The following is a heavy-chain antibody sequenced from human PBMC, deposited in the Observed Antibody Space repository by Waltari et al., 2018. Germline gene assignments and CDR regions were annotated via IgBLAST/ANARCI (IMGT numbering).Heavy chain of an antibody. CDR2: ISGSGGST. CDR3: AKGDMVQSYLGLGGFDY. CDR1: GFTFSSYA. Sequence: EVQLVESGGGLVQPGGSLRLSCAASGFTFSSYAMSWVRQAPGKGLEWVSAISGSGGSTYYADSVKGRFTISRGNSKNTLYLQMNSLRAEDTAVYYCAKGDMVQSYLGLGGFDYWGQGTLVTVSS. D-gene: IGHD3-10*01. V-gene: IGHV3-23*04. J-gene: IGHJ4*02.